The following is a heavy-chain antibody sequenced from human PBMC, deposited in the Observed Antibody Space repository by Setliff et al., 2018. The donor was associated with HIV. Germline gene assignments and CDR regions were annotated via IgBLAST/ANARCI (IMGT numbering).Heavy chain of an antibody. V-gene: IGHV1-2*06. CDR2: IKPKTGVA. D-gene: IGHD1-26*01. Sequence: ASVKVSCKASGYTFVDDYIQWVRQVPGKCLEWMGRIKPKTGVATHARIFQDRIILTRDTSTSIAYMELIRPRHDDTAFYYCPRAHFLVTETLNWFDTWFQVTLVTVSS. J-gene: IGHJ5*02. CDR3: PRAHFLVTETLNWFDT. CDR1: GYTFVDDY.